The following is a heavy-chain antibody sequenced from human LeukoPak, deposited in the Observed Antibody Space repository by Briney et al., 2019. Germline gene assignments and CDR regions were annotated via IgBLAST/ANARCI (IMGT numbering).Heavy chain of an antibody. J-gene: IGHJ6*02. CDR2: IFSGGST. CDR3: AKDGLRYCSSTSCYGYYGMDV. Sequence: GGSLRLSCAASGFIVRSNYMSWVRQAPGEGLEWVSVIFSGGSTYFADSVKGRFTISRDNSKNTLYLQMNSLRAEDTAVYYCAKDGLRYCSSTSCYGYYGMDVWGQGTTVTVSS. V-gene: IGHV3-53*05. D-gene: IGHD2-2*01. CDR1: GFIVRSNY.